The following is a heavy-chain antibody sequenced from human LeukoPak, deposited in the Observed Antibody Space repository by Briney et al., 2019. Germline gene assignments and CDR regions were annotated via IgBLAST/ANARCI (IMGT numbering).Heavy chain of an antibody. CDR3: AKDRSPLRKLPPYYFVY. J-gene: IGHJ4*02. Sequence: GGSLRLSCAASGFTFSSYGMHWVRQAPGKGLEWVAFIRYDGSNKYYADSVKGRFTISRDNSKNTLYLQMNSLRAEDTAVYYCAKDRSPLRKLPPYYFVYWGQGTLVTVSS. V-gene: IGHV3-30*02. CDR2: IRYDGSNK. CDR1: GFTFSSYG. D-gene: IGHD2-15*01.